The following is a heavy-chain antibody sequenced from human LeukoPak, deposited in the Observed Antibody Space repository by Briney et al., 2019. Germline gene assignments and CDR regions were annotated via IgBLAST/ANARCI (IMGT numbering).Heavy chain of an antibody. CDR3: ARDNQPGIAAY. D-gene: IGHD6-13*01. CDR2: VSWNGGTI. CDR1: GFIFDDYA. V-gene: IGHV3-9*01. Sequence: PGRSLRLSCAASGFIFDDYAMHWVRQAPGKGLEWVSGVSWNGGTIGYADSVKGRFTISRDNAKNSLYLQMNSLRAEDTAVYYCARDNQPGIAAYWGQGTLVTVSS. J-gene: IGHJ4*02.